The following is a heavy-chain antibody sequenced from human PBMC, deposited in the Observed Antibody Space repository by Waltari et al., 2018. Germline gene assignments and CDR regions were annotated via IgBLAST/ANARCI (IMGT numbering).Heavy chain of an antibody. V-gene: IGHV4-61*02. Sequence: QVQPQESGPGLVKPSETLSLTCSVSGGSISSGSYYWPWIRQPAGKGLEWIGRIYTSGSTNYNPSLRSRLTISVDTSNNQFSLKLSSVTAADTAVYFCARDPPQLADAFDIWGQGTMVTVSS. CDR1: GGSISSGSYY. CDR3: ARDPPQLADAFDI. J-gene: IGHJ3*02. D-gene: IGHD3-10*01. CDR2: IYTSGST.